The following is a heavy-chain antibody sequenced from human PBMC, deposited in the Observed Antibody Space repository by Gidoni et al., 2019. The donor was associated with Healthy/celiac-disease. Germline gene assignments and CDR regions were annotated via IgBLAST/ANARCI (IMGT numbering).Heavy chain of an antibody. Sequence: QITLKESGPTLVKPTQTLTLTCTFSGFSLSTSGVGVGWIRQPPGKALEWLALIYWDDDKRYSPSLKSRLTITKDTSKNQVVLTMTNMDPVDTATYYCAHQTSSGWYNYFDYWGQGTLVTVSS. CDR1: GFSLSTSGVG. D-gene: IGHD6-19*01. CDR2: IYWDDDK. CDR3: AHQTSSGWYNYFDY. V-gene: IGHV2-5*02. J-gene: IGHJ4*02.